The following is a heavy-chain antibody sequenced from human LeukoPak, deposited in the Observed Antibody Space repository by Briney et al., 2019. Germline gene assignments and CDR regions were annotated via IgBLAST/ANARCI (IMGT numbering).Heavy chain of an antibody. CDR1: GGSFSGYY. V-gene: IGHV4-34*01. Sequence: SETLSLTCAVYGGSFSGYYWSWIRQPPGKGLEWIGEINHSGSTNYNPSLKSRVTISVDTSKNQFSLKLSSVTAADTAVYYCARENYDYVWGSYQEGYYFDYWGQGILVTVSS. D-gene: IGHD3-16*02. CDR3: ARENYDYVWGSYQEGYYFDY. CDR2: INHSGST. J-gene: IGHJ4*02.